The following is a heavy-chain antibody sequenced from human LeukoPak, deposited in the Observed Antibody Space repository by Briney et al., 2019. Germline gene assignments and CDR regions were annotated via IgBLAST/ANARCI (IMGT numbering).Heavy chain of an antibody. CDR1: GGSISSYY. V-gene: IGHV4-4*07. CDR2: IYTSGST. Sequence: SETLSLTCTVSGGSISSYYWSWIRQPAGKGLEWIGRIYTSGSTNYNPSLKSRVTMSVDTSKNQFSLKLSSVTAADTAVYYCARGYCSSTSCYLYFDYWGQGTLVTVSS. J-gene: IGHJ4*02. CDR3: ARGYCSSTSCYLYFDY. D-gene: IGHD2-2*01.